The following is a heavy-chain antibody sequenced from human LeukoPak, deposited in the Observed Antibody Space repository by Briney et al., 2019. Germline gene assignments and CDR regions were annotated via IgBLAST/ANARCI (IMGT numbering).Heavy chain of an antibody. V-gene: IGHV3-49*04. J-gene: IGHJ6*02. Sequence: GGSLRLSCTGSGFTYGDHAMSWVRQAPGKGLEWVGFIRSKAYRGTTEYAASVKGRFSISRDDSASIAYLQMNSLKTEDTAVYYCARGPIQLWIHNAMDVWGQGTTVTVSS. CDR2: IRSKAYRGTT. CDR1: GFTYGDHA. CDR3: ARGPIQLWIHNAMDV. D-gene: IGHD5-18*01.